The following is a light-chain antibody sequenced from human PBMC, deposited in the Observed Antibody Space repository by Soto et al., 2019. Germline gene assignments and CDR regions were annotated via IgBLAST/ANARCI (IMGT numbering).Light chain of an antibody. CDR1: SSVVGGYNY. Sequence: QSALTQPASVSGSPGQSITISCTGTSSVVGGYNYVTWYQQHPGKAPKLMIYDVSNRPSGVSNRFSGSKSGNTASLTISGLQTEDDADYYCSSYTSSSPLYVFGTGTKLTVL. CDR3: SSYTSSSPLYV. J-gene: IGLJ1*01. CDR2: DVS. V-gene: IGLV2-14*01.